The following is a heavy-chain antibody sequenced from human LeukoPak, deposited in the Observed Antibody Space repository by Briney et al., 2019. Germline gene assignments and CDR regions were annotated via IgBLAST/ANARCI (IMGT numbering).Heavy chain of an antibody. Sequence: PGGSLRLSCAASGFTFSSYSMNWVRQAPGKGLEWVSSISSSSSYIYYADSVKGRFTISRDNAKNSLYLQMNSLRAEDTAVYYCARFLNRDYYDSSGPPDAFDIWGQGTMVTVSS. D-gene: IGHD3-22*01. CDR3: ARFLNRDYYDSSGPPDAFDI. CDR2: ISSSSSYI. J-gene: IGHJ3*02. V-gene: IGHV3-21*01. CDR1: GFTFSSYS.